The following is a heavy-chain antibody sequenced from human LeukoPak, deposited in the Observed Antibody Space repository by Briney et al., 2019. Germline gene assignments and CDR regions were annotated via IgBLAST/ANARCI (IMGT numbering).Heavy chain of an antibody. CDR1: GYTFTGHY. J-gene: IGHJ4*02. CDR2: INPNSGGT. V-gene: IGHV1-2*02. Sequence: ASVKVSCKASGYTFTGHYIHWVRQAPGQGLEWMGWINPNSGGTNYAQKFQGRVTMTRDTSISTAYMELSRLRSDDTAVYYCARGGSLLLWFGELLNYFDYWGQGTLVTVSS. D-gene: IGHD3-10*01. CDR3: ARGGSLLLWFGELLNYFDY.